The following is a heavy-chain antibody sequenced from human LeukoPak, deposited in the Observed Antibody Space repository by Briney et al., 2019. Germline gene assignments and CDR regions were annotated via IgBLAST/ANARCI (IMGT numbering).Heavy chain of an antibody. Sequence: GGSLRLSCAASGFTFSSYAMSWVRQAPGKGLEWVSAISGSGGSTYYADSVKGRFTISRDNSKNTLYLQMNSLRAEDTAVYYCASSGPAYDGSHGWFDPWGQGTLVTVSS. CDR3: ASSGPAYDGSHGWFDP. J-gene: IGHJ5*02. V-gene: IGHV3-23*01. CDR2: ISGSGGST. CDR1: GFTFSSYA. D-gene: IGHD1-26*01.